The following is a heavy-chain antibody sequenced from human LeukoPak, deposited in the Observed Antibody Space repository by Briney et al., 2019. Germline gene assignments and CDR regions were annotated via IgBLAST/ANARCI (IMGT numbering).Heavy chain of an antibody. CDR2: INGDGRTT. Sequence: GGSPRLSCAASGFTLSSHWMHWVRQPPGKGLVWVSRINGDGRTTSYADSVKGRFTISKDNAKNTMYLQINSLRADDTAVYYCARGQEYSYGQFDYWGQGTLVTVSS. V-gene: IGHV3-74*01. J-gene: IGHJ4*02. D-gene: IGHD5-18*01. CDR3: ARGQEYSYGQFDY. CDR1: GFTLSSHW.